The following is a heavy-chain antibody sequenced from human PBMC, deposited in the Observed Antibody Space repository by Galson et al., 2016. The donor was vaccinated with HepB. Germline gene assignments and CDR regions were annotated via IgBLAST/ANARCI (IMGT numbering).Heavy chain of an antibody. CDR2: IYYNGIT. J-gene: IGHJ6*02. CDR3: AREMRGNERVNYGMDV. D-gene: IGHD1-1*01. Sequence: TLSLTCTVSGASISRGGDFWNWIRQHPGKGLEWIGYIYYNGITSYKPSLKSRVSISLDTSKNQFSLNLSSVTAADTAVYYCAREMRGNERVNYGMDVWGQGTTVTVSS. V-gene: IGHV4-31*03. CDR1: GASISRGGDF.